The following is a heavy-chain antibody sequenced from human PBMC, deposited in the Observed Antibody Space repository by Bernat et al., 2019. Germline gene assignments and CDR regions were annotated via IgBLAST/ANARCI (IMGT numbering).Heavy chain of an antibody. V-gene: IGHV1-3*01. D-gene: IGHD2-2*01. CDR1: GYTFTSYA. CDR3: ARDADIVVVPAAMDY. CDR2: INAGNGNT. Sequence: QVQLVQSGAEVKKPGASVKVSCKASGYTFTSYAMHWVRQAPGQRLEWMGCINAGNGNTKYSQKSQGRVTITRDTSATTAYMELSSLRSEDTAVYYCARDADIVVVPAAMDYWGQGTLVTVSS. J-gene: IGHJ4*02.